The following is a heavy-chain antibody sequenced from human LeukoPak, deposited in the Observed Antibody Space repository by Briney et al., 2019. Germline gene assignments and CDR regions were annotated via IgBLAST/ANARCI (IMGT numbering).Heavy chain of an antibody. D-gene: IGHD3-22*01. Sequence: PSETLSLTCGLSGGSISSYNWWSWVRKPPGKGLEWIGEIFHSGTANYNPSLKSRVTISIDKSKNQVSLNLNSVTAADTAVYYCARAPGGYYSFDYWGQGTLVTVSS. V-gene: IGHV4-4*02. CDR3: ARAPGGYYSFDY. CDR2: IFHSGTA. J-gene: IGHJ4*02. CDR1: GGSISSYNW.